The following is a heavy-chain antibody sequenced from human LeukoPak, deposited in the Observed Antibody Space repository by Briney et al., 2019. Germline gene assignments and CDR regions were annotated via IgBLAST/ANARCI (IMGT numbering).Heavy chain of an antibody. CDR1: GFTVSTNY. J-gene: IGHJ4*02. V-gene: IGHV3-66*03. Sequence: GGSLRLSCAASGFTVSTNYMSWVRQAPGKGLEWVSVIYSSGSTYFADSVRGRFTIFRDNSKNTLYLQMNSLRAEDTAVYYCARDGGLAPYSSSTPFDYWGQGTLVTVSS. CDR2: IYSSGST. CDR3: ARDGGLAPYSSSTPFDY. D-gene: IGHD6-6*01.